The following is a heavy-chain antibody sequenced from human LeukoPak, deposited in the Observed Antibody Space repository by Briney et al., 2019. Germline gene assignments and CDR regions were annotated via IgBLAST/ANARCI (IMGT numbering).Heavy chain of an antibody. D-gene: IGHD6-6*01. Sequence: GGSLRLSCAASGFTFSSYAMYWVRQAPGKGLEWVSAISISGENTYYADSVKGRFTISRDTSRNTLYLQMHSLRAEDTAVYYCARLISTSSSRFSDYWGQGTLVTVSS. CDR2: ISISGENT. CDR1: GFTFSSYA. J-gene: IGHJ4*02. CDR3: ARLISTSSSRFSDY. V-gene: IGHV3-23*01.